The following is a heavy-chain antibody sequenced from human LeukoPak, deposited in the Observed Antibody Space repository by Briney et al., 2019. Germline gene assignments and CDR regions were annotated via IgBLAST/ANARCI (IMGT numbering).Heavy chain of an antibody. CDR3: ARAILPGIAAAGLFDP. V-gene: IGHV4-34*01. Sequence: SETLSLTCAVYGGSFSGYYWSWIRQPPGKGLEWIGEINHSGSTNYNPSLKSRVTISVDTSKNQFSLKLSSVTAADTAVYYCARAILPGIAAAGLFDPWGQGTLVTVSS. D-gene: IGHD6-13*01. CDR1: GGSFSGYY. CDR2: INHSGST. J-gene: IGHJ5*02.